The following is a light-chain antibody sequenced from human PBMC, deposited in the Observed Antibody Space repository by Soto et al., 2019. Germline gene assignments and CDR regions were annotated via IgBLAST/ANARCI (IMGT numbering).Light chain of an antibody. CDR2: DAS. V-gene: IGKV1-13*02. CDR1: QGISSA. CDR3: QQFNSYPRT. J-gene: IGKJ3*01. Sequence: AIQLTQSPSSLSASVGDRVTITCRASQGISSALAWYQQKPGQAPKLLIYDASSLESGVPSRFSGSGSGTDFTLIISSMQPEDFATYYGQQFNSYPRTFGPGTKVDIK.